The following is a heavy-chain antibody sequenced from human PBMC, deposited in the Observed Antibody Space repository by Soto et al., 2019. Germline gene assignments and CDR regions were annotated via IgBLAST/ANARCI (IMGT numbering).Heavy chain of an antibody. CDR2: ISWNSGKL. Sequence: EMHLVESGGGLVQPGRSLTISCAASGFTFEDYAMHWVRQAPGKGLEWVSGISWNSGKLIYADSVKGRFTISRDNTKNSLILQMNSLRPEDRALYYCAKMVSWDSSGYYQGGFDCWGQGTLVTVSS. D-gene: IGHD3-22*01. V-gene: IGHV3-9*01. CDR3: AKMVSWDSSGYYQGGFDC. J-gene: IGHJ4*02. CDR1: GFTFEDYA.